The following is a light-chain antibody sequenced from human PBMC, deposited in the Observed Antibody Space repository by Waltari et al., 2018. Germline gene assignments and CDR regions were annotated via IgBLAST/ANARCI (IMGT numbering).Light chain of an antibody. Sequence: QSALTQPPSASGSPGQSVTISCTGTSSAVGGYNYVSWYQHHPGKAPKLMVYEVNKRPSGVPDRFSGSKSGNTASLTVSGLQAEDESDYYCSSYAGSNHLVFGGGTKLTVL. CDR2: EVN. CDR3: SSYAGSNHLV. CDR1: SSAVGGYNY. J-gene: IGLJ3*02. V-gene: IGLV2-8*01.